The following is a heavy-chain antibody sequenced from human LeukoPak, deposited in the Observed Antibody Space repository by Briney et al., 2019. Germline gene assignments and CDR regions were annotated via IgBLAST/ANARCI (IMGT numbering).Heavy chain of an antibody. CDR3: AKNEGGGWYRLAYSDY. V-gene: IGHV3-23*01. Sequence: GGSLRLSCAASGFTFSSYAMSWVRQAPGKGLEWVSAISGSGGSTYYADSVKGRFTISRDNSKNTLYLQMNSLRAEDTAVYYCAKNEGGGWYRLAYSDYWGQGTLVTVSS. CDR1: GFTFSSYA. D-gene: IGHD6-19*01. CDR2: ISGSGGST. J-gene: IGHJ4*02.